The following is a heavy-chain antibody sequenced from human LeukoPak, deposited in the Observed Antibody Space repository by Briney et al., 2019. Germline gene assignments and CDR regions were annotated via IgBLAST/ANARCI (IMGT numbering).Heavy chain of an antibody. V-gene: IGHV3-48*03. Sequence: GGSLRLSCAASGFTFSSYEMNWVHQAPGKGLEWVSYISSSGSTIYYADSVKGRFTISRDNAKNSLYLQMNSLRAEDTAVYYCARAGRSYGYLPGKDLDYWGQGTLVTVSS. CDR3: ARAGRSYGYLPGKDLDY. CDR2: ISSSGSTI. CDR1: GFTFSSYE. D-gene: IGHD5-18*01. J-gene: IGHJ4*02.